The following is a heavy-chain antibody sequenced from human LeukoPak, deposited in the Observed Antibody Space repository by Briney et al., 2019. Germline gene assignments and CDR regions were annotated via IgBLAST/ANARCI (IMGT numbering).Heavy chain of an antibody. J-gene: IGHJ3*02. V-gene: IGHV1-18*01. Sequence: GASVKVSCKASGYTFTSYGISWVRQAPGQGLESMGWISAYNGNTNYAQKLQGRVTMTTDTSTSTAYMELRSLRSDDTAVYYCARDRPQYYYDSSGYPGTAFDIWGQGTMVTVSS. CDR3: ARDRPQYYYDSSGYPGTAFDI. CDR2: ISAYNGNT. D-gene: IGHD3-22*01. CDR1: GYTFTSYG.